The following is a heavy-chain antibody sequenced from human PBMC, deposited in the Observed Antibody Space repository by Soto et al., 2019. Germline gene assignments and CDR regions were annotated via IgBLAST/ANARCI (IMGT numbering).Heavy chain of an antibody. CDR2: TYYRSKWYN. CDR3: ARGKREAAEANINWFDP. J-gene: IGHJ5*02. Sequence: SQTLSLTCAISGDSVSSNSAAWNWIRQSPSRGLEWLGRTYYRSKWYNDYAVSVKSRITINPDTSKNQFSLQLNSVTPEDTAVYYCARGKREAAEANINWFDPWGQGTLVTVSS. CDR1: GDSVSSNSAA. V-gene: IGHV6-1*01. D-gene: IGHD6-13*01.